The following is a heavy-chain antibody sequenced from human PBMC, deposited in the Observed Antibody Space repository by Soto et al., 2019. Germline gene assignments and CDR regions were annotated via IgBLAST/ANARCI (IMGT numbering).Heavy chain of an antibody. CDR2: IYSGGST. Sequence: PGGSLRLSCAASGFTVSSNYMSWVRQAPGKGLEWVSVIYSGGSTYYADSVKGRFTISRDNSKNTLYLQMNSLRAEDTAVYYCARDRYHYYYGMDVWGQGTTVTVSS. J-gene: IGHJ6*02. CDR1: GFTVSSNY. CDR3: ARDRYHYYYGMDV. V-gene: IGHV3-66*01.